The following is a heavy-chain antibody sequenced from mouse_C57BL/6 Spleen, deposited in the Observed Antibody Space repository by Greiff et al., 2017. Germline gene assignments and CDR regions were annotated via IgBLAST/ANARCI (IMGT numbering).Heavy chain of an antibody. CDR2: IDPSDSET. D-gene: IGHD1-1*01. V-gene: IGHV1-52*01. CDR1: GYTFTSYW. J-gene: IGHJ1*03. CDR3: AYGSSPLRGFGV. Sequence: QVQLQQPGAELVRPGSSVKLSCKASGYTFTSYWMHWVKQRPIQGLEWIGNIDPSDSETHYNQKFKDKATLTVDKSSSTAYMQLSSLTSEDSAVYYCAYGSSPLRGFGVWGTGTTVTVSS.